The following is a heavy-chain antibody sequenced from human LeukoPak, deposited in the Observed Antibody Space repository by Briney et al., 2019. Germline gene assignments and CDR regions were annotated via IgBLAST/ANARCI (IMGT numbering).Heavy chain of an antibody. Sequence: SLRLSCAASGFTFSSYGMHWVRQAPGKGLEWVAVIWYDGSNKYYADSVKGRFTISRDNSKNTLYLQMNSLRAEDTAVYYCARSEWELPSDYWGQGTLVTVSS. D-gene: IGHD1-26*01. CDR3: ARSEWELPSDY. CDR1: GFTFSSYG. V-gene: IGHV3-33*01. J-gene: IGHJ4*02. CDR2: IWYDGSNK.